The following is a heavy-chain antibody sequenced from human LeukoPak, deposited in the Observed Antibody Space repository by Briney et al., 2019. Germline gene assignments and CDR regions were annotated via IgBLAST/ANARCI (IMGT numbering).Heavy chain of an antibody. Sequence: GGSLRLSCAASGFTFSDYYMSWVRQAPGKGLEWVSAISSSSSYIYYADSVKGRFTISRDNARNSLYLQMNSLRAEDTAMYYCAREGAAAAPYWGQGTLVTVSS. V-gene: IGHV3-21*01. J-gene: IGHJ4*02. CDR3: AREGAAAAPY. CDR1: GFTFSDYY. D-gene: IGHD6-13*01. CDR2: ISSSSSYI.